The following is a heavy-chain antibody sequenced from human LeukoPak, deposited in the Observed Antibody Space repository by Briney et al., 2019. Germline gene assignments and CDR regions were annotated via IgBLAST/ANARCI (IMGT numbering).Heavy chain of an antibody. Sequence: SETLSLTCTVSGDSISSSSSYWGWIRQPPGKGLEWIGSIYYSGSTYYNTSLKSRVTISVDTSKNQFSLKLSSVTAADTAVYYCARHPRPRYFDWLSADAFDIWGQGTMVTVSS. CDR1: GDSISSSSSY. J-gene: IGHJ3*02. D-gene: IGHD3-9*01. V-gene: IGHV4-39*01. CDR3: ARHPRPRYFDWLSADAFDI. CDR2: IYYSGST.